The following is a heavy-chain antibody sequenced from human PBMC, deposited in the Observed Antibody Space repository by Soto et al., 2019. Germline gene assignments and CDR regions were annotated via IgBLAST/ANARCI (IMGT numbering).Heavy chain of an antibody. V-gene: IGHV4-39*01. J-gene: IGHJ4*02. D-gene: IGHD1-7*01. Sequence: QLQLQESGPGLVKPSETLSLTCTVSGGSISSSSYYWGWIRQPPGKGLEWIGSIYYSGSTYYNPSLKSRVTISVDTSKNQFSLKLSSVTAADTAVYYCARISITGTTCDYWGQGTLVTVSS. CDR3: ARISITGTTCDY. CDR1: GGSISSSSYY. CDR2: IYYSGST.